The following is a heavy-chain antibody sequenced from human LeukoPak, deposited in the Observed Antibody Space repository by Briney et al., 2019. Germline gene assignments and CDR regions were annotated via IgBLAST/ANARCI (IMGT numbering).Heavy chain of an antibody. CDR3: AKDGSYYGSGSYLDY. Sequence: PGGSLRLSCAASGFTFSSYGMHWVRQAPGKGLEWVAFIRYDGSNKYYADSVKGRFTISRDNSKNMLYLQMNSLRAEDTAVCYCAKDGSYYGSGSYLDYWGQGTLVTVSS. CDR1: GFTFSSYG. J-gene: IGHJ4*02. CDR2: IRYDGSNK. V-gene: IGHV3-30*02. D-gene: IGHD3-10*01.